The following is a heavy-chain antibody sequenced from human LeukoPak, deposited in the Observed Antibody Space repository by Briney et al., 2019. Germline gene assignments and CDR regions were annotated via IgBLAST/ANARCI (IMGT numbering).Heavy chain of an antibody. CDR2: IWYDGSNK. CDR3: ARGVGATYADAFDI. V-gene: IGHV3-33*01. D-gene: IGHD1-26*01. J-gene: IGHJ3*02. CDR1: GFTFSSYG. Sequence: GGSLRLSCAASGFTFSSYGMHWVRQAPGKGLEWVAVIWYDGSNKYYADSVKGRFTISRDNSKNTLYLQMNSLRAEDTAVYYCARGVGATYADAFDIWGQGTMVTVSS.